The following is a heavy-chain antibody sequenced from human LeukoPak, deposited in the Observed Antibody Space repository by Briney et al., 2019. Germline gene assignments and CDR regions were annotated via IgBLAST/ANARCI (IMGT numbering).Heavy chain of an antibody. CDR2: IKQDGSEK. V-gene: IGHV3-7*01. J-gene: IGHJ4*02. D-gene: IGHD3-22*01. Sequence: PGGSLRLSCAASGFTFSTYWMNWVRQSPGKGLEWVANIKQDGSEKYYVDSVKGRFTISRDNAKNSLYLQMNSLRAEDTAVYYCARETQTYYYDSSGYYWQYYFDYWGQGTLVTVSS. CDR3: ARETQTYYYDSSGYYWQYYFDY. CDR1: GFTFSTYW.